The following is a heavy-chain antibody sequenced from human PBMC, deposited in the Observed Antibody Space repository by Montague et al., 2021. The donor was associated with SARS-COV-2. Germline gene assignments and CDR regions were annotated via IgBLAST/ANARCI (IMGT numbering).Heavy chain of an antibody. CDR1: GGSISSDY. CDR2: VYYRGNT. CDR3: ARHYDHSSRVDS. D-gene: IGHD3-16*01. Sequence: SETLSLTCTASGGSISSDYWTWIRQPPGKGLEWIGFVYYRGNTYYNPSLRGRVTISVDTSSNHFSLTLSSVTAADTAIYYCARHYDHSSRVDSWGQGTLVTVAS. J-gene: IGHJ4*02. V-gene: IGHV4-59*08.